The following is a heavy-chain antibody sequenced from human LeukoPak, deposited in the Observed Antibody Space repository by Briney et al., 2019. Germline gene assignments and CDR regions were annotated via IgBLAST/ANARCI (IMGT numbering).Heavy chain of an antibody. CDR3: ARGVRYSGYVLHYYYMDV. CDR1: GYTFTGYY. J-gene: IGHJ6*03. Sequence: ASVKVSCKASGYTFTGYYIHWVRQAPGQGLEWMGWINPNSGGTNYAQKFQGRVTITRNTSISTAYMELSSLRSEDTAVYYCARGVRYSGYVLHYYYMDVWGKGTTVTVSS. V-gene: IGHV1-2*02. D-gene: IGHD5-12*01. CDR2: INPNSGGT.